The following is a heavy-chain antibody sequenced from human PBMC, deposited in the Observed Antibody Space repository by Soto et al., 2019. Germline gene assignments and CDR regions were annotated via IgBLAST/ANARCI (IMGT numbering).Heavy chain of an antibody. Sequence: EVQLVQSGAEVKKPGESLKISCKGSGYSFTSYWIGWVRQMPGKGLEWMGIIYPGDSDTRYSPSFQGQVTISADKSISTAHLQWSSLKASDTAMYYCARRGLGYSYGILITDAFDIWGQGTMVTVSS. CDR1: GYSFTSYW. CDR3: ARRGLGYSYGILITDAFDI. D-gene: IGHD5-18*01. J-gene: IGHJ3*02. CDR2: IYPGDSDT. V-gene: IGHV5-51*01.